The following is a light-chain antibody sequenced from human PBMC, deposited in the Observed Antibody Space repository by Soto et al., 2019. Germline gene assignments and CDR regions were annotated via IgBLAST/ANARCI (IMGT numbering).Light chain of an antibody. V-gene: IGLV2-8*01. CDR1: SSDVGGYNF. CDR3: SSYAGSKNRYV. J-gene: IGLJ1*01. Sequence: QSALTQPPSASGSRGQSVSISCAGTSSDVGGYNFVPWYQQHPGKAPKLILYEVTKRPSGVPDRFSGSKSGNTASLTVSGLQTEDEAHYYCSSYAGSKNRYVFGTGTKVTVL. CDR2: EVT.